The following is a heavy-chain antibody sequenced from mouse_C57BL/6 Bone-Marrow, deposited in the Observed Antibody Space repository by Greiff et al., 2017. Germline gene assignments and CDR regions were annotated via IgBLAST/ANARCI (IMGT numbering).Heavy chain of an antibody. CDR2: INPNNGGT. Sequence: EVQLLQSGPELVKPGASVKISCKASGYTFTDYYMNWVKQSHGKSLEWIGDINPNNGGTSYNQKFKGKATLTVDKSSSTAYMELRSMTSEDSAVYYCARMGIGDYWGQGTTLTVSS. CDR3: ARMGIGDY. V-gene: IGHV1-26*01. J-gene: IGHJ2*01. CDR1: GYTFTDYY.